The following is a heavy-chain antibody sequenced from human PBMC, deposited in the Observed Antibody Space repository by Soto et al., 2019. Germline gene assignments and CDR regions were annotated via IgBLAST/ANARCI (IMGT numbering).Heavy chain of an antibody. Sequence: QVQLVEYGGGVVQPGASLRLSCVGSGFTFRSYVIPWVRQAPGKGLEWVALTSYDGSNKYYDDSVKGRFTISRDNSRNTVDLHMDILRLEDTSLYYCARWGTTGGLDVWGQGTLVSVSS. J-gene: IGHJ4*02. V-gene: IGHV3-30*19. CDR2: TSYDGSNK. CDR1: GFTFRSYV. CDR3: ARWGTTGGLDV. D-gene: IGHD3-16*01.